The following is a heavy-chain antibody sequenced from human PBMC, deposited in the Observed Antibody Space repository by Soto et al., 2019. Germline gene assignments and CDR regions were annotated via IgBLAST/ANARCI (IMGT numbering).Heavy chain of an antibody. CDR3: ARASGGNSGWGHWSDP. CDR2: IYYSGST. V-gene: IGHV4-30-4*01. CDR1: GGSISSGDYY. D-gene: IGHD2-21*02. Sequence: SETLSLTCTVSGGSISSGDYYWSWIRQPPGKGLEWIGYIYYSGSTYYNPSLKSRVTISVDTSKNQFSLKLSSVTAADTAVYYCARASGGNSGWGHWSDPWGQGTLVTVSS. J-gene: IGHJ5*02.